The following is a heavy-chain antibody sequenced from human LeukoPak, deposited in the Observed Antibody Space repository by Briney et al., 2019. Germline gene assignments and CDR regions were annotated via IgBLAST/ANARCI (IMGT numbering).Heavy chain of an antibody. V-gene: IGHV1-69*01. J-gene: IGHJ4*02. CDR1: GGTFSSYA. CDR3: ARDPIAAAAEFDY. CDR2: IIPIFGTA. Sequence: SVKVSCKASGGTFSSYAISRVRQAPGQGLEWMGGIIPIFGTANYAQKFQGRVTITADESTSTAYMELSSLRSEDTAVYYCARDPIAAAAEFDYWGQGTLVTVSS. D-gene: IGHD6-13*01.